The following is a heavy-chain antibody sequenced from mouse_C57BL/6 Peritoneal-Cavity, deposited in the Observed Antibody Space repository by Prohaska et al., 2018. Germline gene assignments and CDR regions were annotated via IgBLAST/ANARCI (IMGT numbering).Heavy chain of an antibody. Sequence: EVKLEESGGGLVQPGGSMKLSCVASVFTFSNYWMNWVRQSPEKGLEWVAQIRLKSDNYETHEAESVKGRFTISRDDSKSSGYLQMNNVRAEDTGIYYCTGPAAWFAYWGQGTLVTVSA. CDR3: TGPAAWFAY. V-gene: IGHV6-3*01. CDR2: IRLKSDNYET. J-gene: IGHJ3*01. CDR1: VFTFSNYW.